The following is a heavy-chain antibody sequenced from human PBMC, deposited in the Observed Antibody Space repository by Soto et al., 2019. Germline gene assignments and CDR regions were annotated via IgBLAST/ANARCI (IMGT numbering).Heavy chain of an antibody. CDR2: IYSGDAT. CDR1: GFTVSGYH. V-gene: IGHV3-66*01. Sequence: EVQLVESGGGLVQPGGSLRLSCAASGFTVSGYHMSWVRQAPGKGLEWVSLIYSGDATYYADSVKGRFTISRDNSKNTLYLQMNSLRAVDTAVYYCARVGRSTGWELDYWGQGTLVTVSS. CDR3: ARVGRSTGWELDY. D-gene: IGHD6-25*01. J-gene: IGHJ4*02.